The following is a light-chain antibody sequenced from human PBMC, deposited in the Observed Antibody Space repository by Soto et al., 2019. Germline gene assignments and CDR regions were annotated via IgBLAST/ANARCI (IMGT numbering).Light chain of an antibody. V-gene: IGKV3-15*01. CDR3: QQYYKWPPFT. Sequence: EIVMTQSPATLSVSPGERATLSCRASQRIDTSLAWYQQRPGQAPRLLLYNAATRATGIPARFSGRGFGTEFTLTSSNLQSEDFAIYYCQQYYKWPPFTFGPGTKVDIK. J-gene: IGKJ3*01. CDR2: NAA. CDR1: QRIDTS.